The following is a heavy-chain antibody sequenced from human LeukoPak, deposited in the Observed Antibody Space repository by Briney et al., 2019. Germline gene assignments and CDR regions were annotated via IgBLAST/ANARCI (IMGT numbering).Heavy chain of an antibody. D-gene: IGHD5-18*01. Sequence: PGGSLRLSCTASGFTFSSYAMSWVRQAPGKGLDWVSTIIGGGGAKYYADSVKGRFPISRDNSKNPLYLQMNSLRAQDTAVYYCAKLSSRSYGYADYWGQRTLVTVSS. CDR1: GFTFSSYA. J-gene: IGHJ4*02. CDR3: AKLSSRSYGYADY. CDR2: IIGGGGAK. V-gene: IGHV3-23*01.